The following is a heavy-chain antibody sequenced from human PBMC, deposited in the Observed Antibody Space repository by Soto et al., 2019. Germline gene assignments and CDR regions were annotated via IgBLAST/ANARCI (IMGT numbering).Heavy chain of an antibody. D-gene: IGHD2-8*01. J-gene: IGHJ4*02. CDR2: IYTGGST. Sequence: PGGSLRLSCAATGFTVSIHYMTWVRQAPGKGLEWVSVIYTGGSTYYADSVQGRFTISRDNSRNTLYLQMNSLRVEDTAVYYCARDQTDDNGLYYFDYWGPGTLVTVSS. V-gene: IGHV3-53*01. CDR1: GFTVSIHY. CDR3: ARDQTDDNGLYYFDY.